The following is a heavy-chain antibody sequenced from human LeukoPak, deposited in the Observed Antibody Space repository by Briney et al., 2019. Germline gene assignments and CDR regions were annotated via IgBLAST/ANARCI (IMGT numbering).Heavy chain of an antibody. CDR2: ISGSGGST. CDR3: AKDPVDCSSTSCYPP. J-gene: IGHJ5*02. D-gene: IGHD2-2*01. V-gene: IGHV3-23*01. CDR1: GFTFSSYA. Sequence: PGGSLRLSCAASGFTFSSYAMSWVRQAPGKGLEWVSAISGSGGSTYYADSVKGRFTISSDNSKNTLYLQMNSLRAEDTAVYYCAKDPVDCSSTSCYPPWGQGTLVTVSS.